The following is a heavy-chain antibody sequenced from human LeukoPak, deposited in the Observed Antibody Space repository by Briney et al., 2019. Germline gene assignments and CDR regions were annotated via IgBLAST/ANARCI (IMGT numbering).Heavy chain of an antibody. V-gene: IGHV7-4-1*01. J-gene: IGHJ6*02. D-gene: IGHD3-10*01. CDR2: INTNTGNP. Sequence: ASVKVSCKASGYTFTSYAMNWVRQAPGQGLEWMGWINTNTGNPTYAQGFTGRFVFSLDTSVSTAYLQICSLKAEDTAVYYCASSIERITMFRGGTYGMDVWGRGTTVTVSS. CDR3: ASSIERITMFRGGTYGMDV. CDR1: GYTFTSYA.